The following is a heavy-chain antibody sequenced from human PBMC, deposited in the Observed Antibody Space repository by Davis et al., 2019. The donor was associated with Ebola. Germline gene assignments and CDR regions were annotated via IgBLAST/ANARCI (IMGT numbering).Heavy chain of an antibody. V-gene: IGHV3-21*01. CDR1: GFTFSSYG. CDR2: ISSSSSYI. J-gene: IGHJ5*02. CDR3: AGAGGVLDNWFDP. Sequence: GESLKISCAASGFTFSSYGMHWVRQAPGKGLEWVSSISSSSSYIYYADSVKGRFTISRDNAKNSLYLQMNSLRAEDTAVYYCAGAGGVLDNWFDPWGQGTLVTVSS. D-gene: IGHD3-16*01.